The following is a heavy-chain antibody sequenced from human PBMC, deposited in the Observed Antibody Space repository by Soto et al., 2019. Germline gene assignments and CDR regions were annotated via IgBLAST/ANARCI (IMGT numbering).Heavy chain of an antibody. CDR2: IYWDDDK. CDR3: GHRRDYGDYPY. V-gene: IGHV2-5*02. D-gene: IGHD4-17*01. CDR1: GFSLSTSGVG. Sequence: QITLKESGPTLVKPTQTLTLTCTFSGFSLSTSGVGVGWIRQPPGKALEWLALIYWDDDKRYSPSLKSRLAITKDTSKHQVVLTMTNMDPVDTATYYCGHRRDYGDYPYWGQGTLVTVSS. J-gene: IGHJ4*02.